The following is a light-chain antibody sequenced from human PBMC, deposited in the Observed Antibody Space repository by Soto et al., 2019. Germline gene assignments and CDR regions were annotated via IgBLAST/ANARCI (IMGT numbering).Light chain of an antibody. V-gene: IGKV3-20*01. J-gene: IGKJ1*01. CDR2: GAS. Sequence: ESVLTQSPGTLSLSPGERATLSCRASQSVSRSYLAWYQQKPGQAPRLRIYGASSRATGIPDRFSGSGSGTDFTLTISRLEPEDFAVYYCQQYGRSPPWTFGQGTKVEIK. CDR1: QSVSRSY. CDR3: QQYGRSPPWT.